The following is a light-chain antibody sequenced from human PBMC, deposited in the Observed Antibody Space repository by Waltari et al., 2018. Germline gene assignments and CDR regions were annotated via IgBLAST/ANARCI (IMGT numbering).Light chain of an antibody. CDR2: EVS. CDR3: SSYTSSSTLV. CDR1: SSDVGCYNY. J-gene: IGLJ1*01. Sequence: QSALTQPASVSGSPGQSITISCTGTSSDVGCYNYVSWYQQYPGKAPKLMLYEVSNRPSGVSNRFSGSKSGNTASLTISGLQAEDEADYYCSSYTSSSTLVFGTGTKVTVL. V-gene: IGLV2-14*01.